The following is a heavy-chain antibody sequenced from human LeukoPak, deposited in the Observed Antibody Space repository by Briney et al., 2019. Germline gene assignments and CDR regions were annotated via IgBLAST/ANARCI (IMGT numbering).Heavy chain of an antibody. J-gene: IGHJ5*02. CDR1: GFTFSSYW. CDR2: IKQDGSEK. D-gene: IGHD1-26*01. V-gene: IGHV3-7*01. CDR3: ARDGNIVGATTSGAPRFDP. Sequence: GGSLRLSCAASGFTFSSYWMSWAREAPGKGLEWVANIKQDGSEKYYVDSVKGRFTISRDNAKNSLYLQMNSLRAEDTAVYYCARDGNIVGATTSGAPRFDPWGQGTLVTVSS.